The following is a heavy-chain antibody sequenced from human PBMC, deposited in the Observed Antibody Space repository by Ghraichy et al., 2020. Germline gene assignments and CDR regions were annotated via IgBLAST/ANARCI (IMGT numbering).Heavy chain of an antibody. CDR1: GFSVSNNY. Sequence: GALRLSCAASGFSVSNNYMSWVRQAPGKGLEWVSVIYSGGSTDYADSVKGRFTISTDNSKNTLYLQMNSLRVEDTAVYYCARVQVVGRGFDYWGQGTLVTVSS. J-gene: IGHJ4*02. CDR2: IYSGGST. CDR3: ARVQVVGRGFDY. V-gene: IGHV3-53*01. D-gene: IGHD2-8*02.